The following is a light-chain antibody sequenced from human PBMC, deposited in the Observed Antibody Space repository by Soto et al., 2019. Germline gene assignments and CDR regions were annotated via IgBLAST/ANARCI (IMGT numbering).Light chain of an antibody. Sequence: QSALTQPASMSGSPGQSITISCTGTSSDVGNYIYVSWYQQHPGKAPKLMIYEVSNRPSGVSYRFSGSKSGNTASLTISGLQAEDEDDYYCSSYTSNTTPFVFGTGTKLTVL. CDR2: EVS. J-gene: IGLJ1*01. CDR3: SSYTSNTTPFV. V-gene: IGLV2-14*01. CDR1: SSDVGNYIY.